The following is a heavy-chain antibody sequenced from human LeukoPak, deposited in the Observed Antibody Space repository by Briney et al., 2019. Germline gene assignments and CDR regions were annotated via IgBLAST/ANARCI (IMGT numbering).Heavy chain of an antibody. CDR3: ARRRGYCSSTSCPGAIDY. V-gene: IGHV3-21*01. CDR1: GFTFSSYS. D-gene: IGHD2-2*01. CDR2: ISSSSSYI. J-gene: IGHJ4*02. Sequence: SGGSLRLSCAASGFTFSSYSMNWVRQAPGKGLEWVSSISSSSSYIYYADSVKGRFTISRDNAKNSLYLQMNSLRAEDTAAYYCARRRGYCSSTSCPGAIDYWGQGTLVTVSS.